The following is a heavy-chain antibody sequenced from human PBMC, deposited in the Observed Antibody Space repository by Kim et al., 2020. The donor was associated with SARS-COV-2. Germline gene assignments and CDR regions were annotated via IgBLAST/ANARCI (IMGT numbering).Heavy chain of an antibody. CDR2: INHSGST. V-gene: IGHV4-34*01. CDR3: ARARVTATSHTMVRGVPYYYYGMDV. Sequence: SETLSLTCAVYGGSFSGYYWSWIRQPPGKGLEWIGEINHSGSTNYNPSLKSRVTISVDTSKNQFSLKLSSVTAADTAVYYCARARVTATSHTMVRGVPYYYYGMDVWGQGTTVTVSS. J-gene: IGHJ6*02. D-gene: IGHD3-10*01. CDR1: GGSFSGYY.